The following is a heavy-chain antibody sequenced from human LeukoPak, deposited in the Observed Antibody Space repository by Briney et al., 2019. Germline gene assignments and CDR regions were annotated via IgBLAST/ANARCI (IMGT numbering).Heavy chain of an antibody. Sequence: GGSLRLSCTASGFTFGVYAMSWVRQAPGKGLEWVGFISSKAYGGTTEYAASVKGRFTISRDDSKSIAYLQMNSLKTEDTAVYYCTRVAIDFGIYYYGMDVWGQGTTVTVSS. CDR3: TRVAIDFGIYYYGMDV. D-gene: IGHD3-10*01. CDR2: ISSKAYGGTT. CDR1: GFTFGVYA. J-gene: IGHJ6*02. V-gene: IGHV3-49*04.